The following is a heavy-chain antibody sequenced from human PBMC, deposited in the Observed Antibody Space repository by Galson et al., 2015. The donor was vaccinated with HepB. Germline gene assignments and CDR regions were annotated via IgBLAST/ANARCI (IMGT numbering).Heavy chain of an antibody. V-gene: IGHV3-23*01. CDR2: ISGSGGAT. D-gene: IGHD1-7*01. CDR3: AKDQYNWNSNYFDY. CDR1: GFTFSSCG. J-gene: IGHJ4*02. Sequence: SLRLSCAASGFTFSSCGMSWVRQAPGKGLEWVSAISGSGGATYYADSVRGRFTISRDNSKNTLYLQMSSLGAEDTAVYYCAKDQYNWNSNYFDYWGQGTLVTVSS.